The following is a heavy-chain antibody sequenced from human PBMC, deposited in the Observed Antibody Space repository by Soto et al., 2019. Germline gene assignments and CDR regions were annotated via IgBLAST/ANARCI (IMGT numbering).Heavy chain of an antibody. Sequence: ASVKVSCKASGYTFTGYYMHWVRQAPGQGLEWMGWINPNSGGTNYAQKFQGWVTMTRDTSISTAYMELSRLRSDDTAVYYCGCCDYFSGLGSDYNPVNYYYGMDVWGQGTTVTVSS. D-gene: IGHD3-10*01. J-gene: IGHJ6*02. CDR2: INPNSGGT. CDR3: GCCDYFSGLGSDYNPVNYYYGMDV. CDR1: GYTFTGYY. V-gene: IGHV1-2*04.